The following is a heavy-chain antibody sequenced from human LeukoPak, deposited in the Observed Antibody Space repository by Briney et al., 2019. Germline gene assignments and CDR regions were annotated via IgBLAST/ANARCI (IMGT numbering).Heavy chain of an antibody. J-gene: IGHJ5*02. D-gene: IGHD3-22*01. Sequence: ASVKVSCKASGYTFTGYYMHWVRQSPGQGLEWMRWINPNSGGTNYAQKFQGRVTMTRDTSISTAYMELSRLRSDDTAVYYCAIYYDSSGYYLDPWGQGTLVTVSS. CDR2: INPNSGGT. CDR3: AIYYDSSGYYLDP. V-gene: IGHV1-2*02. CDR1: GYTFTGYY.